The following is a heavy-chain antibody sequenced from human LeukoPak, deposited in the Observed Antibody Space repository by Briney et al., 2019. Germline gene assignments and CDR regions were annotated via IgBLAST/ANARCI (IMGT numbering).Heavy chain of an antibody. Sequence: SETLSLTCTVSGGSISSGDYYWSWIRQPPGKGLEWIGYIYYSGSTYYNPSLKSRVTISVDPSKNQFSLKLSSVTAADTAVYYCARAIVISMKDAFDIWGQGTMVTVSS. D-gene: IGHD2/OR15-2a*01. CDR3: ARAIVISMKDAFDI. V-gene: IGHV4-30-4*01. CDR2: IYYSGST. CDR1: GGSISSGDYY. J-gene: IGHJ3*02.